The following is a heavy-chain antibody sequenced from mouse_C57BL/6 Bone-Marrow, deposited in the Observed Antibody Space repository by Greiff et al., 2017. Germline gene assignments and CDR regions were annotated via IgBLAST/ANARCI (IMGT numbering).Heavy chain of an antibody. CDR3: AGGLRGTFDY. D-gene: IGHD3-1*01. CDR1: GFTFSSYA. Sequence: EVKLMESGGGLVKPGGSLKLSCAASGFTFSSYAMSWVRQTPEKRLEWVATISDGGSYTYYPDNVKGRFTISRDNAKNNLYLQMSHLKSEDTAMYYCAGGLRGTFDYWGQGTTLTVSS. V-gene: IGHV5-4*03. J-gene: IGHJ2*01. CDR2: ISDGGSYT.